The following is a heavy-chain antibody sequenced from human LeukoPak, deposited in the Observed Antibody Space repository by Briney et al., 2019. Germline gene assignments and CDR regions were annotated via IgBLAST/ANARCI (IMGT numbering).Heavy chain of an antibody. D-gene: IGHD3-22*01. Sequence: ASVKVSCKASGYTFTSYYMHWVRQAPGQGLEWMGIINPSGGSTSYAQKFQGRVTMTRDTSTSTVYMELSSLRSEDTAVYYCARARYCYDSSGYSNLLDYWGQGTLVTVSS. CDR2: INPSGGST. J-gene: IGHJ4*02. CDR3: ARARYCYDSSGYSNLLDY. V-gene: IGHV1-46*01. CDR1: GYTFTSYY.